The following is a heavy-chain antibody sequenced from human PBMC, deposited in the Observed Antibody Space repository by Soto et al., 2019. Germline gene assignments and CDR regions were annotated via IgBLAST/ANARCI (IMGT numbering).Heavy chain of an antibody. CDR2: ISAYNGNT. Sequence: ASVKVSCKASGYTFTSYGISWVRQAPGQGLEWMGWISAYNGNTNYALKLQGRVTMTTDTSTSTAYMELRSLRSDDTAVYYCARVDDDYGDYADAFDIWGQGTMVTVSS. J-gene: IGHJ3*02. D-gene: IGHD4-17*01. CDR1: GYTFTSYG. V-gene: IGHV1-18*01. CDR3: ARVDDDYGDYADAFDI.